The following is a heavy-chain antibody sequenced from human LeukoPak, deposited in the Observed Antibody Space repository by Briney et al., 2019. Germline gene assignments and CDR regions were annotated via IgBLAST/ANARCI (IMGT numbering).Heavy chain of an antibody. D-gene: IGHD3-22*01. V-gene: IGHV3-23*01. CDR1: GFTFSIYA. J-gene: IGHJ4*02. CDR2: ITSRGEST. CDR3: ARDRPNYYGSDGHYYRRDGDY. Sequence: GGSLRLSCAASGFTFSIYAMSWVRQAPGKGLQWVSSITSRGESTWYVDSVKGRFTITRDNSENTLYLQMHSLRAENTAVYYCARDRPNYYGSDGHYYRRDGDYWGRGTLVSVSS.